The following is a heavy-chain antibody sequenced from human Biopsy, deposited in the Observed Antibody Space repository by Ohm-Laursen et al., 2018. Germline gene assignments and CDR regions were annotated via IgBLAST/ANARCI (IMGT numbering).Heavy chain of an antibody. CDR3: ARAPPLIRGVVESWFDP. V-gene: IGHV4-4*07. D-gene: IGHD3-10*01. Sequence: GTLSLTCAVPGGYISHYYWTWIRQPAGQGLEWIGRIYITGETDYNPSLKSRVTMSVDSSKKQFSLKLKSVTATDTAIYYCARAPPLIRGVVESWFDPWGQGILVTVSS. J-gene: IGHJ5*02. CDR2: IYITGET. CDR1: GGYISHYY.